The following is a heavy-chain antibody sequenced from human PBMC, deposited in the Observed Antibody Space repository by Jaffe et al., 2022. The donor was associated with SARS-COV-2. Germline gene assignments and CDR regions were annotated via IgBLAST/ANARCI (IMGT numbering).Heavy chain of an antibody. CDR3: ARLKPTYSSSTDRVNWFDP. CDR2: INAGNGNT. J-gene: IGHJ5*02. D-gene: IGHD6-13*01. Sequence: QVQLVQSGAEVKKPGASVKVSCKASGYTFTSYAMHWVRQAPGQRLEWMGWINAGNGNTKYSQKFQGRVTITRDTSASTAYMELSSLRSEDTAVYYCARLKPTYSSSTDRVNWFDPWGQGTLVTVSS. CDR1: GYTFTSYA. V-gene: IGHV1-3*01.